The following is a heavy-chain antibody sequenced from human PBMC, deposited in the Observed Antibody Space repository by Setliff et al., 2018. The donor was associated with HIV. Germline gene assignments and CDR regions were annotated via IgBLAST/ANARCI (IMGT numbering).Heavy chain of an antibody. CDR2: VDYSGST. J-gene: IGHJ5*02. CDR1: GGSISTNNFF. CDR3: SRPKTLRFLNLLTSGWFDP. V-gene: IGHV4-39*01. Sequence: SETLSLTCTVSGGSISTNNFFWGWLRQPPGKGREWIGTVDYSGSTNYTPSLKSQVTISVDTANNQFSLRLTSGTASDTAVYYCSRPKTLRFLNLLTSGWFDPWGQGALVTVSS. D-gene: IGHD3-3*01.